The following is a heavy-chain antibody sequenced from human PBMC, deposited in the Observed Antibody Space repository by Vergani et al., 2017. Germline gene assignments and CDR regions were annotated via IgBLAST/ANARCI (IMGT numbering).Heavy chain of an antibody. CDR2: ISARYPST. Sequence: EVQLLQSGGGVIQPGGSVRLSCAASGFTFSACPMTWVRQAPGKGLEWVSAISARYPSTYYADSVKGRFTISRDNSKNMLYLQVRSLRLADTGVYHCVTDRGLCAGGKCYTEAWDYWGQGTPVTVSS. CDR1: GFTFSACP. V-gene: IGHV3-23*01. D-gene: IGHD2-2*02. CDR3: VTDRGLCAGGKCYTEAWDY. J-gene: IGHJ4*02.